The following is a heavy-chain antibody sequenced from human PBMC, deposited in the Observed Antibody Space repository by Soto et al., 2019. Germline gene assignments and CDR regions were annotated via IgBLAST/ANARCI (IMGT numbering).Heavy chain of an antibody. CDR1: GGSVSSGGYY. Sequence: SETLSLTCTVSGGSVSSGGYYWSWIRQPPGKGLEWIGYIYYSGSTNYNPSLKSRVTISVDTSKNQFSLKLSSVTAADTAVYYCARDQTRDGYNSYWFDPWGQGTLVTVSS. V-gene: IGHV4-61*08. D-gene: IGHD5-12*01. CDR3: ARDQTRDGYNSYWFDP. CDR2: IYYSGST. J-gene: IGHJ5*02.